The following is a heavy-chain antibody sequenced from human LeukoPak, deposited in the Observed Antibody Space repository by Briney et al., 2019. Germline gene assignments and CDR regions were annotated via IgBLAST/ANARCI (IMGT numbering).Heavy chain of an antibody. Sequence: AGGSLRLSCAVSGITLSNYGMTWVRQAPGKGLEWVAGISDTGGRTNYADSVKCRFTISRDNPKNTLYLQMNSLRAEDTAVYFCAKRGVVIRVILVGFHKEAYYFDSWGQGALVTVSS. CDR2: ISDTGGRT. CDR3: AKRGVVIRVILVGFHKEAYYFDS. J-gene: IGHJ4*02. V-gene: IGHV3-23*01. D-gene: IGHD3-22*01. CDR1: GITLSNYG.